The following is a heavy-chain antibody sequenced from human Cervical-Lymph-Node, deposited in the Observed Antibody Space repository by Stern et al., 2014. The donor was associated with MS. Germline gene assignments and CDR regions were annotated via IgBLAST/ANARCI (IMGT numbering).Heavy chain of an antibody. D-gene: IGHD1-1*01. J-gene: IGHJ4*02. Sequence: VQLVESGGGVIQPGGSLRLSCTASGFTVSRDYMTWVRQAPGKGLEWFSLITNFGSAFYTDSVKGRFTISRDDSKNTVYLHMTSLRAEDTAMYYCARDTSSPERSDWWGQGTLVTVSS. CDR3: ARDTSSPERSDW. CDR2: ITNFGSA. V-gene: IGHV3-53*01. CDR1: GFTVSRDY.